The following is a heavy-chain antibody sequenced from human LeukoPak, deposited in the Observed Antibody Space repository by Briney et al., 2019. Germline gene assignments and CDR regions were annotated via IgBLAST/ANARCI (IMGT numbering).Heavy chain of an antibody. CDR1: GYTFTSYA. J-gene: IGHJ6*03. CDR3: AKGDGHYYGTGTYSYYIDV. D-gene: IGHD3-10*01. V-gene: IGHV1-3*03. CDR2: INAVNGNT. Sequence: ASVTVSCKASGYTFTSYAVHWVRQAPGQRLEWMGWINAVNGNTKYSQEFQGRVTFTRDTSAATAYMELRGLRSEDMAVYFCAKGDGHYYGTGTYSYYIDVWGKGTTVIVSS.